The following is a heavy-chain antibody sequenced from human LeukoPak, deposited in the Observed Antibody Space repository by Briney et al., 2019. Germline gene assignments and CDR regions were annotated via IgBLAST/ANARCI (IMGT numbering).Heavy chain of an antibody. CDR2: IYSGGYT. V-gene: IGHV3-53*01. D-gene: IGHD1-1*01. CDR1: GFTVSSNY. CDR3: AKTGNPPTGDY. Sequence: GGSLRLSCAASGFTVSSNYMSWVRQAPGKGLEWVSVIYSGGYTYYADSVKGRFTISRDNSNNTLYLQMNSLRDEHTAIYYCAKTGNPPTGDYWGQGTLVTVSS. J-gene: IGHJ4*02.